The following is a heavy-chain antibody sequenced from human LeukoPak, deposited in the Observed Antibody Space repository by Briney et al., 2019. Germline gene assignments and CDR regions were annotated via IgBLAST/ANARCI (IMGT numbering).Heavy chain of an antibody. CDR1: GFTFSSYS. CDR3: AKDSPVATR. Sequence: GGSLRLSCAASGFTFSSYSMNWVRQAPGKGLEWVSHISSSGGMIYYADSVKGRFTVSRDNAKNSLYLQMNSLRAEDTAVYYCAKDSPVATRWGQGTLVTVSS. D-gene: IGHD1-26*01. CDR2: ISSSGGMI. V-gene: IGHV3-48*04. J-gene: IGHJ4*02.